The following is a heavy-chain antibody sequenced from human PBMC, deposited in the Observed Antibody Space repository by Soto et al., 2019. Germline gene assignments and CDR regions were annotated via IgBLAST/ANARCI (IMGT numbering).Heavy chain of an antibody. CDR1: GGSFSGYY. J-gene: IGHJ6*02. V-gene: IGHV4-34*01. CDR3: ASFAYYDILTGQYYYYGMDV. Sequence: PSETLSLTCAVYGGSFSGYYWSWIRQPPGKGLEWIGEINHSGSTNYNPSLKSRVTISVDTSKNQFSLKLSSVTAADTAVYYCASFAYYDILTGQYYYYGMDVWGQGTTVTVSS. CDR2: INHSGST. D-gene: IGHD3-9*01.